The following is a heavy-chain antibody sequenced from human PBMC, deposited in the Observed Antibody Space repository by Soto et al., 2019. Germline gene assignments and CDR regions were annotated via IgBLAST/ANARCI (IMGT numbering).Heavy chain of an antibody. D-gene: IGHD1-26*01. CDR1: GGSISSYY. Sequence: PSETLSLTSTVSGGSISSYYWSWIRQPPGKGLEWIGYIYYSGSTNYNPSLESRVTISVDTSKNQFSLKLSSVTAADTAVYYCARDSGWWGLNYGMDVWGQGTTVTVSS. CDR2: IYYSGST. J-gene: IGHJ6*02. V-gene: IGHV4-59*01. CDR3: ARDSGWWGLNYGMDV.